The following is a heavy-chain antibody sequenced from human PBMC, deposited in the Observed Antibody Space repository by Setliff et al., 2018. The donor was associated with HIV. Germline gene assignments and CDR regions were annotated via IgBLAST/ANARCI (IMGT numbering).Heavy chain of an antibody. Sequence: SETLSLTCNVSDDSFSTNYWSCVRQPPGKGLEWIGYIYASGRSHYNASLKSRVVISADSSNDQFSLKVKYVSAADTAVYFCVRHAQLGGAHFDLWGPGSLVTVSS. V-gene: IGHV4-4*08. J-gene: IGHJ2*01. CDR2: IYASGRS. CDR3: VRHAQLGGAHFDL. D-gene: IGHD6-13*01. CDR1: DDSFSTNY.